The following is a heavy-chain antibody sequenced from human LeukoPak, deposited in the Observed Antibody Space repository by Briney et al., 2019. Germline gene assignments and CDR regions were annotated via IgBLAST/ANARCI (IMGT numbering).Heavy chain of an antibody. Sequence: GASVKVSCKASGYTFTSYGISWVRQAPGQGLEWMGWISAYNGNTNYAQKLQGRVTMTTDTSTSTAHMELRSLRSDDTAVYYCARDKYCSGGSCYPYYFDYWGQGTLVTVSS. J-gene: IGHJ4*02. D-gene: IGHD2-15*01. CDR1: GYTFTSYG. V-gene: IGHV1-18*01. CDR3: ARDKYCSGGSCYPYYFDY. CDR2: ISAYNGNT.